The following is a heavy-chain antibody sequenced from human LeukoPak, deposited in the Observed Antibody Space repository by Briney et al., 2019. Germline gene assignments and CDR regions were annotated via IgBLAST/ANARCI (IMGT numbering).Heavy chain of an antibody. J-gene: IGHJ5*02. V-gene: IGHV3-23*01. CDR3: AKDRLAAALNWFDP. Sequence: TGGSLRLSCAASGFTFSSYAMSWVRQAPGKGLEWVSAISGSGGSTYYADSVKGRFTISRDNSKNTLYLQMNSLRAEDAAVYYCAKDRLAAALNWFDPWGQGTLVTVSS. CDR1: GFTFSSYA. CDR2: ISGSGGST. D-gene: IGHD6-13*01.